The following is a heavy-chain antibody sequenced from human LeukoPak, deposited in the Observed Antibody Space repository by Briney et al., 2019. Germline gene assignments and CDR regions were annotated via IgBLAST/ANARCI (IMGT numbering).Heavy chain of an antibody. V-gene: IGHV3-48*01. CDR2: ISSSSSTI. J-gene: IGHJ4*02. CDR1: GFTFSSYS. CDR3: ARAYYDSSGYHYFDY. D-gene: IGHD3-22*01. Sequence: GGSLRLSCAASGFTFSSYSMNWVRQAPGKGLEWVSYISSSSSTIYYADSVKGRFTISRDNAKNSLYLQMNSLRAEDTAVYYCARAYYDSSGYHYFDYWGQGTLVTVSS.